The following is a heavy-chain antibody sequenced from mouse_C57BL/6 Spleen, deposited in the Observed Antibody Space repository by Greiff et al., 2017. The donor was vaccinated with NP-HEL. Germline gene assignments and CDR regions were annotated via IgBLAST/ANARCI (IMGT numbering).Heavy chain of an antibody. V-gene: IGHV1-22*01. J-gene: IGHJ1*03. Sequence: VQLQQSGPELVKPGASVKMSCKASGYTFTDYNMHWVKQSHGKSLEWIGYINPNNGGTSYNQKFKGKATLTVNKSSSTAYMELRSLTSEDSAVYYCAKDDYDGYWYFDVWGTGTTVTVSS. CDR3: AKDDYDGYWYFDV. CDR1: GYTFTDYN. D-gene: IGHD2-4*01. CDR2: INPNNGGT.